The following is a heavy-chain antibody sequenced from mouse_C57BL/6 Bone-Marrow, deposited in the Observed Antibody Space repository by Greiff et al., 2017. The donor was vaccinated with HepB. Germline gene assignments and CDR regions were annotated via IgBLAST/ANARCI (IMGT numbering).Heavy chain of an antibody. CDR1: GYSITSGYY. J-gene: IGHJ2*01. D-gene: IGHD2-5*01. Sequence: EVKLMESGPGLVKPSQSLSLTCSVTGYSITSGYYWNWIRQFPGNKLEWMGYISYDGSNNYNPSLKNRISITRDTSKNQFFLKLNSVTTEDTATYYCASRGYYSNYGDYWGQGTTLTVSS. CDR2: ISYDGSN. CDR3: ASRGYYSNYGDY. V-gene: IGHV3-6*01.